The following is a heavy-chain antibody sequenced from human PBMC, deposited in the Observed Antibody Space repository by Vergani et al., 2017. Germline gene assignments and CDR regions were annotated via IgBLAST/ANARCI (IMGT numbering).Heavy chain of an antibody. D-gene: IGHD3-22*01. CDR1: GGSISSGSYY. J-gene: IGHJ4*02. CDR2: IYTSGST. CDR3: ARISNYDSSDY. Sequence: QVQLQESGPGLVKPSQTLSLTCTVSGGSISSGSYYWSWIRQPAGKGLEWIGRIYTSGSTNYNPSLKSRVTISVDTSKNQFSLKLSSVTAADTAVYYCARISNYDSSDYWGQGTLVTVSS. V-gene: IGHV4-61*02.